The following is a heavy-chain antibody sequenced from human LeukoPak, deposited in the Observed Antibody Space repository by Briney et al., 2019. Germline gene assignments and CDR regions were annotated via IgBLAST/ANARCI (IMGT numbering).Heavy chain of an antibody. CDR3: AKESSRWYYFDY. CDR2: IGRSGGGT. CDR1: RFTFSSYA. J-gene: IGHJ4*02. Sequence: GGSLRLSCAASRFTFSSYAMSWVRQAPGKGLEWVSVIGRSGGGTYYADSVKGRFTIFRDNSKNTLYLQMNSLRAEDTAVYYCAKESSRWYYFDYWGQGTLVTVSS. V-gene: IGHV3-23*01. D-gene: IGHD2-2*01.